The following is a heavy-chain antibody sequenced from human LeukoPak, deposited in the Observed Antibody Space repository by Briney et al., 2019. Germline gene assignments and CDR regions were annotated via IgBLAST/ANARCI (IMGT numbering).Heavy chain of an antibody. CDR1: GGTFSTSA. V-gene: IGHV1-69*04. CDR2: IIPVLNIT. Sequence: ASVQVSCKTSGGTFSTSAITWVRQAPGQGLERMGRIIPVLNITTYAQRFQGRVTITADTSTSTVYMELSSLRSEETAVYYCARDQGLTAPPPYGLDVWGQGTTVIASS. J-gene: IGHJ6*02. D-gene: IGHD5-18*01. CDR3: ARDQGLTAPPPYGLDV.